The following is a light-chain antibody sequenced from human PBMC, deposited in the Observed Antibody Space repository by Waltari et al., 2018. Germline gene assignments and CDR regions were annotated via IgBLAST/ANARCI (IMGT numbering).Light chain of an antibody. V-gene: IGLV9-49*03. CDR1: SGYSNYK. CDR3: GVDHNSGSNFV. CDR2: VGAAGIVE. J-gene: IGLJ2*01. Sequence: QPVLTQPPSASASLGASVTLTCTLSSGYSNYKVDWYQQRPGKGPRFMMRVGAAGIVESQGHGIPDRFSVLASGLSRYLTIKNIQEDDDSDYYCGVDHNSGSNFVFGGGTKLTVL.